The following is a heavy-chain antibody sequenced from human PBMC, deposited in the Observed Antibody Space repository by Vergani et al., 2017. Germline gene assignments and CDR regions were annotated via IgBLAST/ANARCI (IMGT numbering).Heavy chain of an antibody. CDR3: AKEVSSSSVRPLAY. J-gene: IGHJ4*02. CDR2: ISGSGGST. D-gene: IGHD6-6*01. CDR1: GFTFSSYA. Sequence: ELQLLESGGGLLQPGGSLRPSSAASGFTFSSYAMSWVGQAPGKGLKWVSAISGSGGSTYYADSVKGRFTISRANSKNTLYLQMNSLRAEDTAIYYCAKEVSSSSVRPLAYWGQGTLVTVSS. V-gene: IGHV3-23*01.